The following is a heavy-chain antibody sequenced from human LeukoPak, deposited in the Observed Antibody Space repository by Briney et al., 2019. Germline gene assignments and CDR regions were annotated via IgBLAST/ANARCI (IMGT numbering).Heavy chain of an antibody. CDR3: ARIPQWELFTSYTDLFDY. CDR2: ISYSGST. V-gene: IGHV4-59*12. Sequence: SETLSLTCTVSGASISSSYWSWIRQPPGKGLEWIGYISYSGSTNYIPSLKTRVAISVDTSKNRFSLNLSSVTAADTAVYYCARIPQWELFTSYTDLFDYWGQGTLVTVSS. D-gene: IGHD1-26*01. J-gene: IGHJ4*02. CDR1: GASISSSY.